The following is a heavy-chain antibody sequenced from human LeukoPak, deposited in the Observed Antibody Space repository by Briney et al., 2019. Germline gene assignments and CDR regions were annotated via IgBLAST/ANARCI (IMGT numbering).Heavy chain of an antibody. V-gene: IGHV3-48*01. CDR3: ARDEDFFVVVPADGAFDI. CDR2: ISSSSSSTI. D-gene: IGHD2-2*01. Sequence: GGSLRLSCAASGFTFSSYSMNWVRQAPGKGLEWVSYISSSSSSTIYYADSVKGRFTISRDNAKNSLYLQMNSLRAEDTAVYYCARDEDFFVVVPADGAFDIWGQGTMVTVSS. J-gene: IGHJ3*02. CDR1: GFTFSSYS.